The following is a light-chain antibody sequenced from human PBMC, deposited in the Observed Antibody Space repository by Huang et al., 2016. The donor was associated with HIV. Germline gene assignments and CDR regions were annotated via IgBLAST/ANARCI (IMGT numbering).Light chain of an antibody. V-gene: IGKV3-11*01. CDR3: QRSSNSFHT. CDR2: DAS. CDR1: QSVSRY. Sequence: EIVLTQSPATLSLSPGETATLPCRARQSVSRYLAWYQQNPGQAPRLYDNDASNRATGTPARVSGSGTGSDFTLSSRSLEPEAFAVYYRQRSSNSFHTFGGGTKVEIK. J-gene: IGKJ4*01.